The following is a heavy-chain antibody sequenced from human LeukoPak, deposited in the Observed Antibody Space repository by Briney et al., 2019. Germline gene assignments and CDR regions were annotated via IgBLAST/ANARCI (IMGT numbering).Heavy chain of an antibody. CDR3: ARNSYGYKFSMDV. CDR2: FDPEDGET. J-gene: IGHJ6*03. CDR1: GYTLTELS. V-gene: IGHV1-24*01. Sequence: GASVKVSCKVSGYTLTELSMHWVRQAPGKGLEWMGGFDPEDGETIYAQKFQGRVTMTEDTSTDTAYMELRSLRFDDTAVYYCARNSYGYKFSMDVWGKGTSVTVSS. D-gene: IGHD5-18*01.